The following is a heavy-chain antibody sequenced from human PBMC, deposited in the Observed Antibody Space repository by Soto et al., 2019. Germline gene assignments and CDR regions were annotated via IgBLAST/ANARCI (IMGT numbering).Heavy chain of an antibody. Sequence: SETLSLTCTVSGGSMSSFYWNWFRQPPGRGLEWIGYVHYSGSTNYNPSLKSRVTISVDTSKNQLSLRLTSVTAADTAVYYCARGTSNWGWKFDSGGQGILVTVSS. D-gene: IGHD7-27*01. J-gene: IGHJ4*02. CDR2: VHYSGST. CDR1: GGSMSSFY. CDR3: ARGTSNWGWKFDS. V-gene: IGHV4-59*01.